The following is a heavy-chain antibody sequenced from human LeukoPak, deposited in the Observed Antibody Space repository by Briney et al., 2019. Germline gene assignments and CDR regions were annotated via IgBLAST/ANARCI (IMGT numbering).Heavy chain of an antibody. J-gene: IGHJ4*02. CDR1: GYTFTAYY. CDR3: ARAYGSGTSYHPDY. D-gene: IGHD3-10*01. CDR2: INPNSGNT. Sequence: ASVKVSCKASGYTFTAYYMHWVRQAPGQGLEWMGWINPNSGNTNSSQKLQDRVTLTRDTSISTAYMELSSLTSDDTAVYYCARAYGSGTSYHPDYWGQGTLVTVSS. V-gene: IGHV1-2*02.